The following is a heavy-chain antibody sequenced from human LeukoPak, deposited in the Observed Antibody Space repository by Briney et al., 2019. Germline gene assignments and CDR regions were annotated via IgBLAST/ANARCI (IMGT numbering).Heavy chain of an antibody. J-gene: IGHJ4*02. V-gene: IGHV3-48*03. D-gene: IGHD3-22*01. CDR2: ISSSGSTI. CDR1: GFTFSSYE. Sequence: GGSLRLSCAASGFTFSSYEMNWVRQAPGKGLEWVSYISSSGSTIYYADSVKGRFTISRDNAKSSLYLQMNSLRAEDTAVYYCARLIPKNYYDSSGYNDYWGQGTLVTVSS. CDR3: ARLIPKNYYDSSGYNDY.